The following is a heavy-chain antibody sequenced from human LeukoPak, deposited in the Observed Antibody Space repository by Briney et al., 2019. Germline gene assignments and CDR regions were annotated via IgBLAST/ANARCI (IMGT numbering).Heavy chain of an antibody. CDR3: AKCRDYYDSSGFYTYDV. Sequence: GESLKIACSTSGYSFTSYWIAWVRQKPGKGPEWMGVIFPKDSDTRYSPSFERQVIISVDTSTSTAHLQWSSLEDSDTAMYFCAKCRDYYDSSGFYTYDVWGQGTMVTV. CDR1: GYSFTSYW. D-gene: IGHD3-22*01. V-gene: IGHV5-51*01. CDR2: IFPKDSDT. J-gene: IGHJ3*01.